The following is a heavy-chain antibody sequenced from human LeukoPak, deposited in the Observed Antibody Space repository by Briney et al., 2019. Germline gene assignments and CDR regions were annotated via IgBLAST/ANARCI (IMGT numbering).Heavy chain of an antibody. CDR2: IKQDGSEK. CDR3: ARVATFLYYYGMDV. Sequence: PGGSLRLSCAASGFTFSNAWMSWVRQAPGKGLEWVANIKQDGSEKYYVDSVKGRFTISRDNAKNSLYLQMNSLRAEDTAVYYCARVATFLYYYGMDVWGQGTTVTVSS. CDR1: GFTFSNAW. D-gene: IGHD5-12*01. V-gene: IGHV3-7*01. J-gene: IGHJ6*02.